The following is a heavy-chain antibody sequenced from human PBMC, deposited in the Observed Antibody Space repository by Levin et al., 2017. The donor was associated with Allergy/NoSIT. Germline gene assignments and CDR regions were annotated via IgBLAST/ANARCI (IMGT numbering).Heavy chain of an antibody. CDR2: IGVSDDI. D-gene: IGHD3-10*01. Sequence: PGGSLRLSCVATAFTSSRYSMNWVRQAPGQGLEWIAHIGVSDDIEYAGSVKGRFTIYRDNAKNSVYLQMNSLSGEDTATYFCARDASGTYRYWFDLWGQGIQVTVSS. J-gene: IGHJ5*02. CDR1: AFTSSRYS. V-gene: IGHV3-48*01. CDR3: ARDASGTYRYWFDL.